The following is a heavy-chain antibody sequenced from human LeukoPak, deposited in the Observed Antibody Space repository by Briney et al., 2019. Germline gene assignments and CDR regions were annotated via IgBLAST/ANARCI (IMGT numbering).Heavy chain of an antibody. V-gene: IGHV4-39*07. Sequence: PSETLSLTCTVSGGSISSSSYYWGWIRQPPGKGLEWIGSIYYSGSTYYNPSLKSRVTITVDTSKNHFSLKLGSVTAADTAVYYCARGTNYYDSSGPMIWGQGTMVTVSS. D-gene: IGHD3-22*01. CDR1: GGSISSSSYY. CDR3: ARGTNYYDSSGPMI. CDR2: IYYSGST. J-gene: IGHJ3*02.